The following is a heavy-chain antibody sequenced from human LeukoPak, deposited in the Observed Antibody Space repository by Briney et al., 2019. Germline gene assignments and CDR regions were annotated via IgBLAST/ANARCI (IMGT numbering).Heavy chain of an antibody. CDR3: AKDYGDYLDY. V-gene: IGHV3-23*01. D-gene: IGHD4-17*01. CDR1: GFTFSSYA. Sequence: GGSLRLSCAASGFTFSSYAMRWARHAPGKGLEWVSAISGSGGSTYYADSVKGRFTISRDNSKNTLYLQINSRRAGDTAVYYCAKDYGDYLDYWGQGTLVTVSS. J-gene: IGHJ4*02. CDR2: ISGSGGST.